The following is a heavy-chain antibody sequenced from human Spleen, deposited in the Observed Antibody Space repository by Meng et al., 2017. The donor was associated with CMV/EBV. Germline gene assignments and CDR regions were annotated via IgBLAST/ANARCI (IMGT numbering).Heavy chain of an antibody. CDR2: ISGSGGTT. Sequence: GESLKISCAASGFRFSDYYMTWIRQAPGKGLEWVSGISGSGGTTYYADSVKGRFTISRDNSRNTLYLQMNSLRAEDTAVYYCGRQVFPYYYDTSGYYDDYWGQGTLVTVSS. J-gene: IGHJ4*02. CDR3: GRQVFPYYYDTSGYYDDY. V-gene: IGHV3-23*01. D-gene: IGHD3-22*01. CDR1: GFRFSDYY.